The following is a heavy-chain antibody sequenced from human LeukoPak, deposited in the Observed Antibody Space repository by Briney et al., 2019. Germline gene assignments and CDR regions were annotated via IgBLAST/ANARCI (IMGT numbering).Heavy chain of an antibody. CDR1: GYTFTSYG. D-gene: IGHD3-10*01. CDR3: ERGGFGELLYDYYYYYMDV. Sequence: ASVKVSCKASGYTFTSYGISWVRQAPGQGLEWMGWISAYNGNTNYAQKLQGRVTMTTDTSTSTAYMELRSLRSDDTAVYYCERGGFGELLYDYYYYYMDVWGKGTTVTVSS. J-gene: IGHJ6*03. CDR2: ISAYNGNT. V-gene: IGHV1-18*01.